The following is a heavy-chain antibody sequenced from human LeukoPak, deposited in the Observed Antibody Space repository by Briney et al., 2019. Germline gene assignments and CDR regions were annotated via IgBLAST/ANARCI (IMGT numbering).Heavy chain of an antibody. CDR1: GFTFSSYA. D-gene: IGHD3-3*01. V-gene: IGHV3-30-3*01. J-gene: IGHJ4*02. Sequence: GGSLRLSCAASGFTFSSYAMHWVRQAPGKGLEWVAVISYDGSNKYYADSVKGRFTISRDNSKNTLYLQMNSLRAEDTAMYYCATFWSGYYLGDYWGQGTLVTVSS. CDR2: ISYDGSNK. CDR3: ATFWSGYYLGDY.